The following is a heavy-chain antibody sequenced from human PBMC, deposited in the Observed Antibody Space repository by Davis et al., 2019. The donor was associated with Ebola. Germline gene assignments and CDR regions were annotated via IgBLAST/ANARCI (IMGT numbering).Heavy chain of an antibody. CDR1: GFSFSTYS. J-gene: IGHJ4*02. V-gene: IGHV3-48*04. CDR2: ISSGSSTI. CDR3: AVGCSSTSRGY. D-gene: IGHD2-2*01. Sequence: GGSLRLSCAVSGFSFSTYSMNWVRQAPGKGLEWVSYISSGSSTIFYADSVKGRFTISRDNAKNSLYLQMNSLRAEDTAVYYCAVGCSSTSRGYWGQGTLVTVSS.